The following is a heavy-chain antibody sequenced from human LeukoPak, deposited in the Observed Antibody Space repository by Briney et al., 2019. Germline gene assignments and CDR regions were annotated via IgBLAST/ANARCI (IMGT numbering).Heavy chain of an antibody. V-gene: IGHV3-23*01. CDR1: GFTFSSYG. CDR2: ISGSGDRT. CDR3: TRLLFPCGGDCYPFDY. D-gene: IGHD2-21*02. J-gene: IGHJ4*02. Sequence: PGGTLRLSCAASGFTFSSYGMSWVRQAPGKGLEWVSAISGSGDRTYYADSVKGRFTISRDNPKNTLYLQMNSLRAEDTAVYYCTRLLFPCGGDCYPFDYWGQGTLVTVSS.